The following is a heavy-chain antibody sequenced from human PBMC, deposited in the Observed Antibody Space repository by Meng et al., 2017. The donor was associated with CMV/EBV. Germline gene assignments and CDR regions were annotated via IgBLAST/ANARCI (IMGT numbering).Heavy chain of an antibody. D-gene: IGHD1-26*01. CDR3: TTDPAEWELPFDY. V-gene: IGHV3-15*01. CDR1: GFTFSNAW. J-gene: IGHJ4*02. Sequence: GESLKISCAASGFTFSNAWMSWVRQAPGKGLEWVGRIKSKTGGGTTDYAAPVKGRFTISRDDSKNTLYLQMNSLKTEDTAVYYCTTDPAEWELPFDYWGQGTLVTVSS. CDR2: IKSKTGGGTT.